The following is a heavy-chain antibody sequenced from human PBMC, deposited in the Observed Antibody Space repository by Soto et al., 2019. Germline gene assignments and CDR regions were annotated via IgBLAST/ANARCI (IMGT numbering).Heavy chain of an antibody. D-gene: IGHD3-10*01. J-gene: IGHJ6*02. Sequence: QVQLVQSGAEVKKPGSSVRVSCKASGGTFSNYGVNWVRQAPGQGLECMGGIISMSASPYYAQKFQGRVTISADESTSTVYMDLTSLRSEATAVYYCARRGQGRRWRGMDVWGQGTTVTVSS. CDR1: GGTFSNYG. CDR3: ARRGQGRRWRGMDV. V-gene: IGHV1-69*01. CDR2: IISMSASP.